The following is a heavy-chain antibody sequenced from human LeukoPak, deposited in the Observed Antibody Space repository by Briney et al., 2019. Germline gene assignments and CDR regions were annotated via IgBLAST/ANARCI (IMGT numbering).Heavy chain of an antibody. V-gene: IGHV3-23*01. CDR1: GFTFSGYA. Sequence: GGSLRLSCAASGFTFSGYAMSWVRQAPGKGLEWVSAISGSGGSTYYADSVKGRFTISRDNSKNTLYLQMNSLRAEDTAVYYCAKDPDYGDYAVIDYWGQGTLVTVSS. CDR2: ISGSGGST. CDR3: AKDPDYGDYAVIDY. D-gene: IGHD4-17*01. J-gene: IGHJ4*02.